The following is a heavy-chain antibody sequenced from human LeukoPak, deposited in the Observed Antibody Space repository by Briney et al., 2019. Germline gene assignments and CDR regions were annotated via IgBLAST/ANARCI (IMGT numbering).Heavy chain of an antibody. J-gene: IGHJ4*02. D-gene: IGHD6-19*01. CDR3: AKDGKYSSGWPGGY. CDR1: GFTFSSYG. Sequence: GGSLRLSCAASGFTFSSYGMHWVRQAPGKGLEWVAVIWYDGSNKYYADSVKGRFTISRDNSKNTLYLQMNSLRAEDTAVYYCAKDGKYSSGWPGGYWGQGTLVTVSS. V-gene: IGHV3-33*06. CDR2: IWYDGSNK.